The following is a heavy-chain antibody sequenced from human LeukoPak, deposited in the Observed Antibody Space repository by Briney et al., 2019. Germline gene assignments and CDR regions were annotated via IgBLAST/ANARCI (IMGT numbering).Heavy chain of an antibody. CDR1: GCSFTSYW. D-gene: IGHD6-13*01. J-gene: IGHJ4*02. CDR3: ARQSPGSSSWSRYFDY. Sequence: GESLKISCKGSGCSFTSYWIGWVRQMPGKGLEWMGIIYPGDSDTRYSPSFQGQVTISADKSISTAYLQWSSLKASDTAMYYCARQSPGSSSWSRYFDYWGQGTLVTVSS. CDR2: IYPGDSDT. V-gene: IGHV5-51*01.